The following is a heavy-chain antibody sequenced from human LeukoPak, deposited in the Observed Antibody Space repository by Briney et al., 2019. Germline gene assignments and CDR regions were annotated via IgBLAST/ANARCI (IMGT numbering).Heavy chain of an antibody. D-gene: IGHD4-17*01. Sequence: SQTLSLTCTVSGDSISRYYWSWIRNPPGKGLEWIGEINHRGSTKYNPSLKSRVTISVDTSKNQFSLKLSSVTAADTAVYYCASHLLGAFGDFLNFDYWGQGTLVTVSS. J-gene: IGHJ4*02. CDR3: ASHLLGAFGDFLNFDY. CDR2: INHRGST. CDR1: GDSISRYY. V-gene: IGHV4-34*01.